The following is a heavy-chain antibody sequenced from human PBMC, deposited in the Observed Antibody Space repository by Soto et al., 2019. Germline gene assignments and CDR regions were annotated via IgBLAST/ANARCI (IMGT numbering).Heavy chain of an antibody. D-gene: IGHD7-27*01. CDR2: IYWDDDK. V-gene: IGHV2-5*02. CDR1: GFSLSNSGMG. J-gene: IGHJ1*01. Sequence: QITLKESGPTLVKPTQTLTLTCTFSGFSLSNSGMGVGWIRQPPGKALEWLALIYWDDDKRYSPSLKNRLTITKDTTRNQVVLTLTNIDPVDTATYYCAHRTGVITEFQLWGQGTLVTVSS. CDR3: AHRTGVITEFQL.